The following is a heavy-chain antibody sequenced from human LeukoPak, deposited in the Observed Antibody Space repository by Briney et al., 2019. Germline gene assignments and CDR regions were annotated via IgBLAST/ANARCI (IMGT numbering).Heavy chain of an antibody. CDR1: GGSFSGYY. V-gene: IGHV4-34*01. J-gene: IGHJ4*02. D-gene: IGHD3-9*01. CDR2: INHSGST. CDR3: ARDVLRYFDWLPYSGYFDY. Sequence: PSETLSLTCAVYGGSFSGYYWSWIRQPPGKGLEWIGEINHSGSTNYNPSLKSRVTISVDTSKNQFSLKLSSVTAADTAVYYCARDVLRYFDWLPYSGYFDYWGQGTLVTVSS.